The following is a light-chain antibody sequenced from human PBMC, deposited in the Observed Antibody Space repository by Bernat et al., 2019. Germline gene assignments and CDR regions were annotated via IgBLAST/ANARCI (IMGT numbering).Light chain of an antibody. CDR3: QQANNFLFT. J-gene: IGKJ3*01. V-gene: IGKV1-12*01. Sequence: DIQMTQSPSSVSASVGDRVTITCRVSQDISTWLAWYQQKPGKAPKLLIYAASTLQRGVPPRFVGSGSGTGFTLTITSLEPEDLATYYCQQANNFLFTFGPGTKVDL. CDR2: AAS. CDR1: QDISTW.